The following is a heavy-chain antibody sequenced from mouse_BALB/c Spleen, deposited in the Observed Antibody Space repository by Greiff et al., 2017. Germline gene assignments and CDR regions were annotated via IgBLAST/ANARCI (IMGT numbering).Heavy chain of an antibody. Sequence: EVQLVESGGGLVQPGGSLKLSCAASGFTFSSYGMSWVRQTPDKRLELVATINSNGGSTYYPDSVKGRFTISRDNAKNTLYLQMSSLKSEDTAMYYCASRYYGSSYQFDYWGQGTTLTVSS. V-gene: IGHV5-6-3*01. CDR2: INSNGGST. D-gene: IGHD1-1*01. CDR3: ASRYYGSSYQFDY. CDR1: GFTFSSYG. J-gene: IGHJ2*01.